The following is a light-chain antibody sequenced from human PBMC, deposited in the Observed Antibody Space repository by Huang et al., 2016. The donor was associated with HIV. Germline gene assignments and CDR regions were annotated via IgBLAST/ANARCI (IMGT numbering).Light chain of an antibody. J-gene: IGKJ5*01. CDR3: QQHSYWPIT. V-gene: IGKV3-11*01. CDR2: AAS. CDR1: QSVSTF. Sequence: DIVLTQSPATLSLSPGERATVSCRASQSVSTFFAWYQHKPGQAPRLLIFAASNRASGVPARCSGTGSGTDFTLTISSLEPSDVAVYYCQQHSYWPITFGRGTRLEI.